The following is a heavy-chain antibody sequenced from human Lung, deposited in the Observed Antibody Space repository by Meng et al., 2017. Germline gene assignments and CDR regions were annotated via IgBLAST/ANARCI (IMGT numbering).Heavy chain of an antibody. V-gene: IGHV1-18*01. Sequence: QVQLVQSGAEVKKHGASAKVSCKASGYSFTCCGISWVRQAPGQGLEWLGWISAYSGYTNYAQKLQGRVTMTTDTSTSTAYMELRSLSSDDTALYYCARNSSSSVVDYWGQGTLVTVSS. CDR3: ARNSSSSVVDY. D-gene: IGHD6-6*01. J-gene: IGHJ4*02. CDR1: GYSFTCCG. CDR2: ISAYSGYT.